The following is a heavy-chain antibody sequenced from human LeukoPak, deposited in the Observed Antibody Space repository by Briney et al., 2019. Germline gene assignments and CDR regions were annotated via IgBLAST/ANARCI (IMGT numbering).Heavy chain of an antibody. J-gene: IGHJ3*02. CDR2: IGSSGSTM. CDR3: AGYLARTGYYAEGFDI. V-gene: IGHV3-11*04. D-gene: IGHD3/OR15-3a*01. Sequence: KTGGSLRLSCAASGFTFSDYYMSWIRQAPGKGLEWVSYIGSSGSTMYYADSVKGRFTISRDNAKNSLYLQMNSLRAEDTAVYYCAGYLARTGYYAEGFDIWGQGTMVTVSS. CDR1: GFTFSDYY.